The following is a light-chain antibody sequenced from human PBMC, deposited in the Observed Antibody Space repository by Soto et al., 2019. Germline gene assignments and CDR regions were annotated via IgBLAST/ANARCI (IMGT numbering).Light chain of an antibody. Sequence: DIQMTQSPSTLSASVGDTVTITCRASQSISNWLAWYQQKPGQAPKLLIHTASTLESGVPSRFSGSGSVTEFTLTISSLQPDDFATFYCQQYDRFPYTFGRGTKLEIK. V-gene: IGKV1-5*03. J-gene: IGKJ2*01. CDR1: QSISNW. CDR3: QQYDRFPYT. CDR2: TAS.